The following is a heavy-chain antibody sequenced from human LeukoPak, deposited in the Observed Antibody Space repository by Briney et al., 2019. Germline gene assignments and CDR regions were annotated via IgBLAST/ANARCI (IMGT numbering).Heavy chain of an antibody. CDR2: INGSGGST. J-gene: IGHJ4*02. Sequence: PGGSLRLSCAASGFTFSSYAMSWVRQAPGKGLEWVSAINGSGGSTYYAYSVKGRFTISRDNSKNTLYLQRNSLRAEDTAVYYCAKVLAVAGTDYWGQGTLVTVSS. D-gene: IGHD6-19*01. CDR3: AKVLAVAGTDY. CDR1: GFTFSSYA. V-gene: IGHV3-23*01.